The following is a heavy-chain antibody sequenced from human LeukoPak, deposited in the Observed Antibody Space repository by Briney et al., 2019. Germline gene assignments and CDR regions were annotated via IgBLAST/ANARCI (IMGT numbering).Heavy chain of an antibody. CDR1: GGSFSGYY. V-gene: IGHV4-34*01. D-gene: IGHD3-16*02. Sequence: SETLSLTCAVYGGSFSGYYWSWIRQPPGKGLEWIGSIYHSGSTYYNPSLKSRVTISVDTSKNQFSLKLSSVTAADTAVYYCARRTGEDVWGSYRYPFDYWGQGTLVTVSS. CDR3: ARRTGEDVWGSYRYPFDY. CDR2: IYHSGST. J-gene: IGHJ4*02.